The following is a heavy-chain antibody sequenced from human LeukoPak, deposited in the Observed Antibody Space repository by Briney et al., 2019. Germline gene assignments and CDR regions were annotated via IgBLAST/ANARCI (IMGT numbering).Heavy chain of an antibody. CDR2: ISFSGST. V-gene: IGHV4-59*01. CDR1: GGSISTYY. CDR3: ARDRGGTAMAHPFDY. D-gene: IGHD5-18*01. J-gene: IGHJ4*02. Sequence: PSETLSLTCTVSGGSISTYYWSWIRQPPGKGLEWIGFISFSGSTNYNPSLKSRVTISIDTSKNQFSLKLSSVTAADTAVYYCARDRGGTAMAHPFDYWGQGTLVTVSS.